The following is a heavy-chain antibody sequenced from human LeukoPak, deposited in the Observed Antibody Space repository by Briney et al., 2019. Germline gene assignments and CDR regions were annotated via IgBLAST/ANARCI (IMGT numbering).Heavy chain of an antibody. CDR1: GFTFSSYW. CDR2: IKRDGSDK. Sequence: PGGSLRLSCAASGFTFSSYWMSWVRQAPGKGLEWVANIKRDGSDKYYVGSVEGRFTISRDNSKNTLYLQMNSLRAEDTAVYYCASPLEGYWGQGTLVTVSS. V-gene: IGHV3-7*03. J-gene: IGHJ4*02. D-gene: IGHD3-16*02. CDR3: ASPLEGY.